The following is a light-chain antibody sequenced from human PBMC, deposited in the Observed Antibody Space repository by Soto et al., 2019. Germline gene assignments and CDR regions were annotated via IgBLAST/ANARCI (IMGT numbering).Light chain of an antibody. CDR1: QSISSF. CDR2: DSS. CDR3: QQRSSWPT. Sequence: EIVLTQSPATLSLSPGERATLSCRASQSISSFLAWYQQRPGQAPRLLIYDSSNRATGTPARFSGSGSGTDFTLTISSLEPEDFAVYYCQQRSSWPTFGQGTKVEIK. J-gene: IGKJ1*01. V-gene: IGKV3-11*01.